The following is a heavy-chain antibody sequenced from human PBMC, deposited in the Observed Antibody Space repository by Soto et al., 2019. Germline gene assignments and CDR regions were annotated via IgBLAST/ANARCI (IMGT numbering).Heavy chain of an antibody. V-gene: IGHV3-21*01. Sequence: VQLVESGGGLVKPGGSLRLSCAASSFTFSSFSINWVRQAPGKGLEWVSSISRGSTFIYYADSVKGRFTISRDNAKNSLYLQMTSLRAEDTAVYYCASEMTSSYGMGVWGQGNTVTVSS. J-gene: IGHJ6*02. CDR3: ASEMTSSYGMGV. D-gene: IGHD2-21*02. CDR2: ISRGSTFI. CDR1: SFTFSSFS.